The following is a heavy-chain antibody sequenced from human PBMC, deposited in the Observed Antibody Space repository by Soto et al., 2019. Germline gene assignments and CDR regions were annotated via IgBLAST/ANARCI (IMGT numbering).Heavy chain of an antibody. J-gene: IGHJ3*02. CDR1: GGSISSGDYY. D-gene: IGHD6-25*01. Sequence: PSETLSLTCTVSGGSISSGDYYWTLIRQPPGEGLEWIGFIFYTGSPYYNPSLKSRVAISVDTSKNQFSLNLTSVTAADTAVYFCAGEPKGGPAAGAIEIWGQGTMVTVSS. CDR2: IFYTGSP. V-gene: IGHV4-30-4*01. CDR3: AGEPKGGPAAGAIEI.